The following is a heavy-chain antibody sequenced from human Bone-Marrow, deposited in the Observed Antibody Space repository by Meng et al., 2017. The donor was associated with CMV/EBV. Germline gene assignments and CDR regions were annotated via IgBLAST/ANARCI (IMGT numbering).Heavy chain of an antibody. CDR1: GGSTSGYF. CDR2: IHYSGST. CDR3: ARAGGFGSYSGMDV. D-gene: IGHD3-10*01. J-gene: IGHJ6*02. V-gene: IGHV4-59*01. Sequence: SEPLSLTCTVSGGSTSGYFWSWIRKPPGKGLEGIGYIHYSGSTNYSPSLKSRVTVSVDTSKNQFSLKLTSVTAVDTAVYYCARAGGFGSYSGMDVWGQGTTVTVSS.